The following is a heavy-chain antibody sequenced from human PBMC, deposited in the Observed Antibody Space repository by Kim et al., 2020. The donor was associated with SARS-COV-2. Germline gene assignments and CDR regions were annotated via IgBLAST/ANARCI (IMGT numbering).Heavy chain of an antibody. D-gene: IGHD2-2*01. CDR3: LVSWGTSWYDWFDS. J-gene: IGHJ5*01. CDR2: ISGSGSST. Sequence: GGSLRLSCAASGLTFRSYAMSWVRQAPGKGLEWVSAISGSGSSTYYADSVKGRFTISRDNSMNMLYLQMNSLRAEDMAIYHCLVSWGTSWYDWFDSWGQGTLVTVSS. CDR1: GLTFRSYA. V-gene: IGHV3-23*01.